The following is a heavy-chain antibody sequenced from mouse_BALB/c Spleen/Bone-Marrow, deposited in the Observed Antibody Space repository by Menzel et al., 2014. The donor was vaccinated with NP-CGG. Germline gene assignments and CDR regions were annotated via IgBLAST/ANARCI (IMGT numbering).Heavy chain of an antibody. V-gene: IGHV3-1*02. J-gene: IGHJ2*01. CDR3: ARHDGYFDY. D-gene: IGHD2-3*01. CDR2: IYYSGGS. CDR1: GYSITSGYS. Sequence: VQLQQSGPDLVKPSQSLSLPCTVTGYSITSGYSWHWIRQFPGNKLEWMGFIYYSGGSNYNPSLKSRVSIRRDTSKNQFFLQLNSVTSEDAATDYCARHDGYFDYWGQGTTLTVSS.